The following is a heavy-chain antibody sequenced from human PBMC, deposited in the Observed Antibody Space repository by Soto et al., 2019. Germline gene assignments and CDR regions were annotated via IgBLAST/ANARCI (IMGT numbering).Heavy chain of an antibody. CDR3: AKDYGSSRYFLDY. V-gene: IGHV3-30-3*01. Sequence: GGSLTLTCAASGFTFSSYAMHWVRQAPGKGLEGVAVRSYDGSNKYYADSVKGRFTISRDNSKNTLYIQMNSLRAEDTAVYYCAKDYGSSRYFLDYWGQGALVTVSS. CDR2: RSYDGSNK. J-gene: IGHJ4*02. CDR1: GFTFSSYA. D-gene: IGHD6-19*01.